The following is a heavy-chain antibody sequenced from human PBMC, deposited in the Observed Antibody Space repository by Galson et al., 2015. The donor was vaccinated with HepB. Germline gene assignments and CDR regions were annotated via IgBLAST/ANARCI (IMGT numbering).Heavy chain of an antibody. CDR3: ARDHSSSWYRAGFAFDY. D-gene: IGHD6-13*01. CDR2: TYYRSKWYN. CDR1: GDSVSSNSAA. V-gene: IGHV6-1*01. J-gene: IGHJ4*02. Sequence: CAISGDSVSSNSAAWNWIRQSPSRGLEWLGRTYYRSKWYNDYAVSVKSRITINPDTSKNQFSLQLNSVTPEDTAVYYCARDHSSSWYRAGFAFDYWGQRTLVTVSS.